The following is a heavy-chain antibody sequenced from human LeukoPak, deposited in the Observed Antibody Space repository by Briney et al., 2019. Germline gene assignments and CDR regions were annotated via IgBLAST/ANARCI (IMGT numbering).Heavy chain of an antibody. CDR1: GFTFSSYA. V-gene: IGHV3-30-3*01. Sequence: PGGSLRLSCAASGFTFSSYAMHWVRQAPGKGLEWVAVISYDGSNKYYADSVKGRFSISRDNSKNTLYLQMNSLRAEDTAVYYCARSRGYSSSSPLGYWGQGTLVTVSS. D-gene: IGHD6-6*01. CDR2: ISYDGSNK. J-gene: IGHJ4*02. CDR3: ARSRGYSSSSPLGY.